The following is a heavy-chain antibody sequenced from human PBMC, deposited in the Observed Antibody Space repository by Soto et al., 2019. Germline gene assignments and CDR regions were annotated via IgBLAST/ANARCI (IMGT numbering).Heavy chain of an antibody. CDR1: GFTFSSYV. Sequence: PWGSMRLSCAASGFTFSSYVMDGVRQTPGKGLEWVSGISGSGGSTYYADSVKGRFTISRDNSKNTLYLQMNSLRAEDTAVYYCAKAGSSSRPYYYYYYMDVRGKGTTVTVSS. J-gene: IGHJ6*03. CDR3: AKAGSSSRPYYYYYYMDV. D-gene: IGHD6-13*01. V-gene: IGHV3-23*01. CDR2: ISGSGGST.